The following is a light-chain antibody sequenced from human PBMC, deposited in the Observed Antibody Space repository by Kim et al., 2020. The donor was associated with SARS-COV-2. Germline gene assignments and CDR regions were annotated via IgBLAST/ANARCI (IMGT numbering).Light chain of an antibody. Sequence: ASVGDRVTITCRESQIISSSLIWYQQKPGAAPKLLISAASTLHSGVPSRFSGSGSGTDFTLTIGSLEPEDCATYWCQHSHSLPYTFGQGTKLEI. CDR1: QIISSS. CDR3: QHSHSLPYT. V-gene: IGKV1-39*01. J-gene: IGKJ2*01. CDR2: AAS.